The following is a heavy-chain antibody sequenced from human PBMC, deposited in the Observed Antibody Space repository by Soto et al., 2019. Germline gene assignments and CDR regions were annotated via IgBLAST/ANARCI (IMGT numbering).Heavy chain of an antibody. Sequence: PGGSLRLSCAASGFTFSSYSMNWVRQAPGKGLEWISYLSVSSSTIYYADSVKGRFTISRDNAKTSLYLQMNSLRDEDTAVYYCARVGMAAPDIYYYYYMDVWGKGATVTVSS. CDR3: ARVGMAAPDIYYYYYMDV. D-gene: IGHD6-6*01. CDR2: LSVSSSTI. CDR1: GFTFSSYS. V-gene: IGHV3-48*02. J-gene: IGHJ6*03.